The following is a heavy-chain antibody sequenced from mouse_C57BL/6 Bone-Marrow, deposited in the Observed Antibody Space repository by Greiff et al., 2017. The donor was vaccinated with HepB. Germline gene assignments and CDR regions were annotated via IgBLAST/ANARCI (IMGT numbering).Heavy chain of an antibody. D-gene: IGHD2-12*01. CDR1: GYAFSSSW. V-gene: IGHV1-82*01. CDR3: ARADYSDSERIYFNY. CDR2: IYPGDGDT. J-gene: IGHJ2*01. Sequence: VQLQQSGPELVKPGASVKISCKASGYAFSSSWMNWVKQRPGKGLEWIGRIYPGDGDTNYNGKFKGKATLTADKSTITAYMQLSSLTSEDSAVYFCARADYSDSERIYFNYSGQLTTLTVSS.